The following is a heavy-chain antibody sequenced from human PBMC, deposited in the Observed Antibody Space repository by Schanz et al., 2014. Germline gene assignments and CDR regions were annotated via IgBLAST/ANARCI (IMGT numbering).Heavy chain of an antibody. V-gene: IGHV3-66*01. CDR1: GFTVSNNY. CDR3: AKDLPSDYYIAY. D-gene: IGHD3-22*01. CDR2: LYNNGAA. J-gene: IGHJ4*02. Sequence: EVQLGESGGGLVQPGGSLRLSCAASGFTVSNNYMSWVRQPPGKGLEWVSVLYNNGAAYYAESVRGRFAISRDNSKNTLYLQMNSLRAEDTAVYYCAKDLPSDYYIAYWGQGTLVTVSS.